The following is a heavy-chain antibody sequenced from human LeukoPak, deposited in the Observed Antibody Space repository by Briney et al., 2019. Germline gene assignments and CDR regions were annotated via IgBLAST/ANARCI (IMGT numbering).Heavy chain of an antibody. D-gene: IGHD6-19*01. CDR1: GFTFSTYP. CDR2: ISYDGSNK. CDR3: ARVPGISMTGGFDY. V-gene: IGHV3-30-3*01. J-gene: IGHJ4*02. Sequence: GGSLRLSCAASGFTFSTYPMHWVRQAPGKGLEWVAVISYDGSNKYNADSVKGRFTISRDNSKNTLFLQMNSLRAEDTAVYYCARVPGISMTGGFDYWGQGTLVIVSS.